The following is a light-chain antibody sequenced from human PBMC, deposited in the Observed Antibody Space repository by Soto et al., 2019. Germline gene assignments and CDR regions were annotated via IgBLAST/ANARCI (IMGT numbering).Light chain of an antibody. J-gene: IGLJ3*02. Sequence: QPVLTQPPSVSEAPRQRVTISCSGSSSNIGNNGVNWYQQLPGRAPKLLIYYDDLLPSGVSDRFSASKSGTSASLAISGLQSEDEADYYCASWDDSLNGWVFGGGTKLTVL. CDR3: ASWDDSLNGWV. CDR2: YDD. V-gene: IGLV1-36*01. CDR1: SSNIGNNG.